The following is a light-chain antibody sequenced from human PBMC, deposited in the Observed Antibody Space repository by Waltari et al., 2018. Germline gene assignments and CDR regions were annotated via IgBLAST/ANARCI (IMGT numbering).Light chain of an antibody. V-gene: IGKV1-33*01. Sequence: DIQMTQSQSSLSASVGDRVTITCQASQDISNYLNRYQQKPGKAPKRLIYDASNLETGVPSRFSGSGSGTDFTFTISSLQPEDIATYYCQQYDNPALTFGGGTKVEIK. CDR3: QQYDNPALT. CDR1: QDISNY. J-gene: IGKJ4*01. CDR2: DAS.